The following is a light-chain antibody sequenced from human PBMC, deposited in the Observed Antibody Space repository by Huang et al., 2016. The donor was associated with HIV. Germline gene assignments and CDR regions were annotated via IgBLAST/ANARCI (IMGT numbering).Light chain of an antibody. V-gene: IGKV1-8*01. Sequence: AIRITQSPSSLSASTGDRVTITCRASQDVSDYLAWYQQKPGKAPNLLMYSASTLQGGVTSRFSGNGSATDFSLTISCLQSEDFATYYCQQYYLYPWTFGQGTKVEI. CDR2: SAS. J-gene: IGKJ1*01. CDR1: QDVSDY. CDR3: QQYYLYPWT.